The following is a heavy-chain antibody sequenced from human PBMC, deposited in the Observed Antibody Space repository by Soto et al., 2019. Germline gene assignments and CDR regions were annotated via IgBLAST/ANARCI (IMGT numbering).Heavy chain of an antibody. CDR2: INPNSGGT. V-gene: IGHV1-2*02. Sequence: ASVKVSCKASGYTFTGYYMHWVRQAPGQGLEWMGWINPNSGGTNYAQKFQGRVTMTRDTSISTAYMELSRLRSDDTAVYYCARERGIAAAGTADRSFDPWGQGTLVTAPQ. CDR3: ARERGIAAAGTADRSFDP. D-gene: IGHD6-13*01. J-gene: IGHJ5*02. CDR1: GYTFTGYY.